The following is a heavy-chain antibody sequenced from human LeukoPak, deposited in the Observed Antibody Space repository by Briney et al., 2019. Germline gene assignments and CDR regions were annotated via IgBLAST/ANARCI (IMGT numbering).Heavy chain of an antibody. D-gene: IGHD3-22*01. CDR3: ARVPWLLLGTFDY. CDR1: GYTFTGYY. Sequence: ASVKVSCKASGYTFTGYYIHWVRQAPGQGLEWMGWINPNSGGTNYAQKFQGRVTMTRDTSISTAYMELSRLRSDDTAVYYCARVPWLLLGTFDYWGQGTLVTVSS. V-gene: IGHV1-2*02. J-gene: IGHJ4*02. CDR2: INPNSGGT.